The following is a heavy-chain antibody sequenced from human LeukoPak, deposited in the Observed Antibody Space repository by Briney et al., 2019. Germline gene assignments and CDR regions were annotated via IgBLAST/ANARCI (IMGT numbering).Heavy chain of an antibody. J-gene: IGHJ4*02. D-gene: IGHD5-18*01. Sequence: GGALRLSCAGSGFSFSSYEMNWVRQAPGKGGECVSYICNGCFTLYYADSLKRRFTLSRDNAQNSLSLHMNSLRAEDTAVYYCARMDTAIRLVYWGRGTLVTVSS. CDR1: GFSFSSYE. CDR3: ARMDTAIRLVY. V-gene: IGHV3-48*03. CDR2: ICNGCFTL.